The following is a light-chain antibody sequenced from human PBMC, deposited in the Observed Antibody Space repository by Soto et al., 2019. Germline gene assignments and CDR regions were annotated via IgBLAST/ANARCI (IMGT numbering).Light chain of an antibody. CDR3: QQYNNWPLT. J-gene: IGKJ4*01. CDR1: QSVSSN. CDR2: GAS. V-gene: IGKV3-15*01. Sequence: VMTQSPATLSVSPGERATLSCRASQSVSSNLAWYQQKPGQAPRLLIYGASTRATGIPARFSGSASGAEFTLTISSLQSEDFAVYHCQQYNNWPLTFGGGTKVEIK.